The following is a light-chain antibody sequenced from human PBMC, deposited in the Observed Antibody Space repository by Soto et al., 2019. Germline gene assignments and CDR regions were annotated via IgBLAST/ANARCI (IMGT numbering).Light chain of an antibody. CDR2: SDN. Sequence: QSVLTQPPSASGTPGQRVTISCSGSNSNIGRHTVNWYQQFPGTAPKLLIHSDNQRPSGVPDRFSGSKPGTSASLAISGLQSEDEADYYCAGWDDSLNGVFGGGTKLTVL. CDR1: NSNIGRHT. V-gene: IGLV1-44*01. J-gene: IGLJ2*01. CDR3: AGWDDSLNGV.